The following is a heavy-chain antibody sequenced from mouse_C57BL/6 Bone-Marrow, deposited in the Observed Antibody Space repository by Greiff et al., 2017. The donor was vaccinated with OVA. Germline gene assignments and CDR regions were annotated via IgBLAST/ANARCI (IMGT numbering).Heavy chain of an antibody. J-gene: IGHJ4*01. D-gene: IGHD1-1*01. V-gene: IGHV1-5*01. CDR1: GYTFTSYW. CDR3: TRDPYYYGSSYAMDY. CDR2: IYPGNSDT. Sequence: EVKLVESGTVLARPGASVKMSCKTSGYTFTSYWMHWVKQRPGQGLEWIGAIYPGNSDTSYNQKFKGKAKLTAVTSASTAYMELSSLTNEDSAVYYCTRDPYYYGSSYAMDYWGQGTSVTVSS.